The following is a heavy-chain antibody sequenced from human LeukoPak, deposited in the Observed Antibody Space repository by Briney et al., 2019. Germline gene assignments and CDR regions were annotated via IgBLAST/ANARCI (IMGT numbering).Heavy chain of an antibody. Sequence: ASVKVSCKASGYTFTRYHMNWVRQAPGQGLEWMGIINPSGGSTSYAQKFQGRVTMTRDTSTSTVYMEPSSLRSDDTAVYYCASGITTVDYWGQGTLVTVSS. CDR3: ASGITTVDY. J-gene: IGHJ4*02. CDR2: INPSGGST. V-gene: IGHV1-46*01. CDR1: GYTFTRYH. D-gene: IGHD4-17*01.